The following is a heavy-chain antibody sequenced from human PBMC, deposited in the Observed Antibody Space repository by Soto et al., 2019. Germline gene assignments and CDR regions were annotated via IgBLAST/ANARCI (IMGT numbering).Heavy chain of an antibody. CDR3: ARISIAVALGVGWFDP. J-gene: IGHJ5*02. D-gene: IGHD6-19*01. V-gene: IGHV2-26*01. Sequence: SGPTLVNPTETLTLTCTVSGFSLSNARMGVSWIRQPPGKALEWLAHIFSNDEKSYSTSLKSRLTISKDTSKSQVVLTMTNMDPVDTATYYCARISIAVALGVGWFDPWGQGTLVTVSS. CDR1: GFSLSNARMG. CDR2: IFSNDEK.